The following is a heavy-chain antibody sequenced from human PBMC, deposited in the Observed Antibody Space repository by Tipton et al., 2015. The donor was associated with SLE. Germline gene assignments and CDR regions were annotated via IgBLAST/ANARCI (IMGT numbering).Heavy chain of an antibody. Sequence: TLSLTCSVSGNSISSGDYYWNWVRQPPGKGLEWIGEVYHDGATNYNPSLKGRVTITMDTSKKKFTLRMTSVTAADTAVYYCARGPQIFDIWGQGTMVTVSS. V-gene: IGHV4-4*02. CDR1: GNSISSGDY. CDR3: ARGPQIFDI. J-gene: IGHJ3*02. CDR2: VYHDGAT.